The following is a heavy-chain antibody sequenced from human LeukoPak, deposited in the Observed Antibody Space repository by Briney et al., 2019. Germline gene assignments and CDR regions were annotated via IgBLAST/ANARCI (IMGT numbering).Heavy chain of an antibody. Sequence: SETLSLTCTVSGVSISSYYWSWIRQPAGKGLEWIGRIYTSGSTNYNPSLKSRVTISLDTSRNQFSLKLNSVTAADTAVYYCAKSNGYGLIDIWGQGTMVTVSS. CDR2: IYTSGST. D-gene: IGHD3-22*01. CDR3: AKSNGYGLIDI. V-gene: IGHV4-4*07. CDR1: GVSISSYY. J-gene: IGHJ3*02.